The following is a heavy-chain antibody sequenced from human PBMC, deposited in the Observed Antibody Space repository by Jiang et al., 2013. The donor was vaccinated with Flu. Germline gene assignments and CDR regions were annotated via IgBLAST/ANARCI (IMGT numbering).Heavy chain of an antibody. CDR3: AREGGITMVRGVIITSAFDI. D-gene: IGHD3-10*01. CDR1: GYTFTGYY. J-gene: IGHJ3*02. Sequence: SGAEVKKPGASVKVSCKASGYTFTGYYMHWVRQAPGQGLEWMGWINPNSGGTNYAQKFQGRVTMTRDTSISTAYMELSRLRSDDTAVYYCAREGGITMVRGVIITSAFDIWAKGQWSPSLQ. CDR2: INPNSGGT. V-gene: IGHV1-2*02.